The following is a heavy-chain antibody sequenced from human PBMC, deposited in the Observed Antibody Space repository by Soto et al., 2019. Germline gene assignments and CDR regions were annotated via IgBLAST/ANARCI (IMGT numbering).Heavy chain of an antibody. CDR1: GYTFTTYA. J-gene: IGHJ4*02. V-gene: IGHV1-3*04. D-gene: IGHD1-26*01. Sequence: ASVNVSCKASGYTFTTYAIHWVRQAPGQRPEWMGWINTGKGNTRYSQKFQGRVTFARDTLATTVYLELSSLKSEDTAVYYCARESTVLLRSFFDYWGKGSLVTVSS. CDR3: ARESTVLLRSFFDY. CDR2: INTGKGNT.